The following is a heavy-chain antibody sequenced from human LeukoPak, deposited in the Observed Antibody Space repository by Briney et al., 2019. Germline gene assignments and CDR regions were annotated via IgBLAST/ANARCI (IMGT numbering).Heavy chain of an antibody. J-gene: IGHJ5*02. CDR2: IYYSGST. D-gene: IGHD3-3*01. Sequence: SETLSLTCTVSGGSISSYYWGWIRQPPGKGLEWIGYIYYSGSTNYNPSLKSRVTISVDTSKNQFSLKLSSVTAADTAVYYCARVVWSGYAWFDPWGQGTLVTVSS. CDR1: GGSISSYY. CDR3: ARVVWSGYAWFDP. V-gene: IGHV4-59*01.